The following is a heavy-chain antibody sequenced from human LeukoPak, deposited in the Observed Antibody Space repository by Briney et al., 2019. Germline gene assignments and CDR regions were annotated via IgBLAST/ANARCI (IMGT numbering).Heavy chain of an antibody. Sequence: GASVKVSCKASGYTFTGYYMHWVRQAPGQGLEWMGWINSNSGGTNYAQKFQGRVTMTRDTSISTAYMELSRLRSDDTAVYYCARDVLRYYDILTGPTNPFDYWGQGTLVTVSS. CDR3: ARDVLRYYDILTGPTNPFDY. J-gene: IGHJ4*02. CDR1: GYTFTGYY. D-gene: IGHD3-9*01. V-gene: IGHV1-2*02. CDR2: INSNSGGT.